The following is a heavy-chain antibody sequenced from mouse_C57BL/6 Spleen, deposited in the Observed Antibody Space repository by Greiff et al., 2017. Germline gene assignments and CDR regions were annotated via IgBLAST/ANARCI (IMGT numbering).Heavy chain of an antibody. CDR3: ARRSFYDYDLYYFDY. CDR1: GYTFTSYW. J-gene: IGHJ2*01. CDR2: IYPSDSET. D-gene: IGHD2-4*01. V-gene: IGHV1-61*01. Sequence: VQLQQPGAELVRPGSSVKLSCKASGYTFTSYWMDWVKQRPGQGLEWIGNIYPSDSETHYNQKFKDKATLTVDKSSSTAYMQLSSLTSEDSAVYYCARRSFYDYDLYYFDYWGQGTTLTVSS.